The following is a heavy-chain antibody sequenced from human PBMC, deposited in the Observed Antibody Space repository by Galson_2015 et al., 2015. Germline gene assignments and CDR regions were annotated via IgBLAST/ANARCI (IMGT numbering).Heavy chain of an antibody. J-gene: IGHJ6*02. CDR3: TRKGGSGGMDV. Sequence: SLRLSCAASGFTVSSNYMSWVRQAPGKGLEWVGFIRSKAYGGTTEYAASVKGRFTISRDDSKSIAYLQMNSLKTEDTAVYYCTRKGGSGGMDVWGQGTTVTVSS. CDR2: IRSKAYGGTT. D-gene: IGHD3-10*01. V-gene: IGHV3-49*04. CDR1: GFTVSSNY.